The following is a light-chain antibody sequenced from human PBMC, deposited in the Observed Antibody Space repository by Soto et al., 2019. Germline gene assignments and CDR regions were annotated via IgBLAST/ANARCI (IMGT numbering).Light chain of an antibody. Sequence: DIQMTQSPSTLSASVGDRVTITCRASQSISSWLAWYQQKPGKAPKLLIYRASNLESGVPSRFTGSRSGTDFTLTISILHPDDFATYYFHHYNSSLLPFAPGTKVHI. CDR1: QSISSW. CDR2: RAS. J-gene: IGKJ3*01. CDR3: HHYNSSLLP. V-gene: IGKV1-5*03.